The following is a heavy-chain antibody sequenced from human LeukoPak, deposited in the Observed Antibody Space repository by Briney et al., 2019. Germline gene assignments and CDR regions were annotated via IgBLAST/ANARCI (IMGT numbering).Heavy chain of an antibody. J-gene: IGHJ5*02. V-gene: IGHV3-7*01. D-gene: IGHD2-2*01. CDR2: RRNDGSEK. Sequence: WGSLGLPCAASGGAFRNGRSSWVRKPQGKGMERVSNRRNDGSEKYYVDSVKGRFNISRDNDKNSLYLQMNSLRAEDTAVYYCARELCSSTSCLHPHSFDPWGQATLLSVSS. CDR1: GGAFRNGR. CDR3: ARELCSSTSCLHPHSFDP.